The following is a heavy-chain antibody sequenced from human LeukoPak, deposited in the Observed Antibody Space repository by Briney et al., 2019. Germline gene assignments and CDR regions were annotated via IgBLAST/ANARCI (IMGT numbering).Heavy chain of an antibody. J-gene: IGHJ4*02. Sequence: SETLSLTCAVYGGSFSGYYWSWIRQPPGKGLEWIGEINHSGSTNYSPSLKSRVTISVDTSKNQFSLKLSSVTAADTAVYYCARGSSGWYRSLRGLDYWGQGTLVTVSS. CDR2: INHSGST. D-gene: IGHD6-19*01. V-gene: IGHV4-34*01. CDR1: GGSFSGYY. CDR3: ARGSSGWYRSLRGLDY.